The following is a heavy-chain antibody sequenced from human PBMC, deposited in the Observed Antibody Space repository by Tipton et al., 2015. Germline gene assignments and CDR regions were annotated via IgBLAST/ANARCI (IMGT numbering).Heavy chain of an antibody. Sequence: SLRLSCAASGFTFSSYAMSWVRQAPGKGLEWVSAISGSGGSTYYADSVKGRFTISRLNSRNTLHLQMNSLRAEDTAVYYCARGSGPKDYYFDYWGQGTLVTVSS. CDR1: GFTFSSYA. CDR2: ISGSGGST. CDR3: ARGSGPKDYYFDY. V-gene: IGHV3-23*01. J-gene: IGHJ4*02.